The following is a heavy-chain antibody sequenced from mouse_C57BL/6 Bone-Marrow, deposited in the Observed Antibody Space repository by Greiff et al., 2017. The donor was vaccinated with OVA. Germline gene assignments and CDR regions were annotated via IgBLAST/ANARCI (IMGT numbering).Heavy chain of an antibody. CDR3: ANMYFDV. CDR2: ISSGSSTI. CDR1: GFTFSDYG. V-gene: IGHV5-17*01. Sequence: EVKLLESGGGLVKPGGSLKLSCAASGFTFSDYGMHWVRQAPEKGLEWVAYISSGSSTIYYADTVKGRFTISRDNAKNTLFLQMTSLRSEDSAMYYCANMYFDVWGTGTTVTVSS. J-gene: IGHJ1*03.